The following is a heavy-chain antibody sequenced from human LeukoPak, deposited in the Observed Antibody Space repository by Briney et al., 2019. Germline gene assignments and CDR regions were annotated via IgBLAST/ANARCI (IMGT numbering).Heavy chain of an antibody. Sequence: PGGSLRLSCVASGFTFSNSWMHWVRQTPGKGLVWVARITSDGSSTTYADSVKGRFTISRDNAKNTLYLQMHSLRADDTAEYYCTRAYQQQLINWFDPWGQGTLVTVSS. J-gene: IGHJ5*02. D-gene: IGHD6-13*01. CDR1: GFTFSNSW. CDR2: ITSDGSST. CDR3: TRAYQQQLINWFDP. V-gene: IGHV3-74*03.